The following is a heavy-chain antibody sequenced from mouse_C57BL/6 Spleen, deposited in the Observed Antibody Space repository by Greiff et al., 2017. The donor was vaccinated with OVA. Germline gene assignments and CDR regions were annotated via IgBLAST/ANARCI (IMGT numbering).Heavy chain of an antibody. CDR1: GFTFTDYY. CDR2: IRNKANGYTT. CDR3: ARSYDYDGSAMDY. Sequence: EVQLVESGGGLVQPGGSLSLSCAASGFTFTDYYMSWVRQPPGKALEWLGFIRNKANGYTTEYSASVKGRFTISRDNSQSILYLQMNALRAEDSATYYCARSYDYDGSAMDYWGQGTSVTVSS. D-gene: IGHD2-4*01. J-gene: IGHJ4*01. V-gene: IGHV7-3*01.